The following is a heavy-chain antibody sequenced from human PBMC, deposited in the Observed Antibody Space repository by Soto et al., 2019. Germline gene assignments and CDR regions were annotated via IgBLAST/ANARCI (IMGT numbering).Heavy chain of an antibody. CDR3: ARGGPAHPYRYYYYYMDV. CDR2: INHSGST. Sequence: SETLSLTCAVYGGSFSGYYWSWIRQHPGKGLKWIGEINHSGSTNYNPSLKSRVTISVDTSKNHFSLKLSSVTAADTAVYYCARGGPAHPYRYYYYYMDVWGKGTTVTVSS. CDR1: GGSFSGYY. D-gene: IGHD2-2*01. V-gene: IGHV4-34*01. J-gene: IGHJ6*03.